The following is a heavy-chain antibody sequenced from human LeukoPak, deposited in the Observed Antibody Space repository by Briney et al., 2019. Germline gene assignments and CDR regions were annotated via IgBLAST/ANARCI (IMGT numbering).Heavy chain of an antibody. D-gene: IGHD3-10*01. CDR3: ARDVSARAGSYSSYYYGMDV. CDR1: GGSISSYY. CDR2: IYYSGST. J-gene: IGHJ6*02. Sequence: SETLSLTCTVSGGSISSYYWSWIRQPPGKGLEWIGYIYYSGSTNYNPSLKSRVTISADTSKNQFSLKLSSVTAADTAVYYCARDVSARAGSYSSYYYGMDVWGQGTTVTVSS. V-gene: IGHV4-59*01.